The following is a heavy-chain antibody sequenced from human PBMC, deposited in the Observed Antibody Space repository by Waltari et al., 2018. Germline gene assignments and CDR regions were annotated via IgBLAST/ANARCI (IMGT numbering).Heavy chain of an antibody. V-gene: IGHV1-2*02. J-gene: IGHJ4*02. CDR1: GYAFTGYY. D-gene: IGHD3-22*01. CDR3: ARDGHDNSGTIDY. CDR2: INTNSGGT. Sequence: QVQLVQSGAEVKKPGASVRVSCKTSGYAFTGYYTPWVRQAPGQGLEWMGWINTNSGGTNYAQNFQGRVTVTRDTSISTAYMELSSLRSDDTALYYCARDGHDNSGTIDYWGQGTLVTVSS.